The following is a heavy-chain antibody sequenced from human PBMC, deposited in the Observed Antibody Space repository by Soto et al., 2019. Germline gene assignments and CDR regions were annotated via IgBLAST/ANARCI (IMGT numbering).Heavy chain of an antibody. CDR2: IYYSGST. J-gene: IGHJ3*02. CDR3: ARGFYDSSGSDAFDI. V-gene: IGHV4-30-4*01. CDR1: GGSISRGDYY. Sequence: KPSETLSLTCTVSGGSISRGDYYWSWIRQPPGKGLEWIGYIYYSGSTYYNPSLKSRVTISVDTSKNQFSLKLSSVTAADTAVYYCARGFYDSSGSDAFDIWGQGTMVTVSS. D-gene: IGHD3-22*01.